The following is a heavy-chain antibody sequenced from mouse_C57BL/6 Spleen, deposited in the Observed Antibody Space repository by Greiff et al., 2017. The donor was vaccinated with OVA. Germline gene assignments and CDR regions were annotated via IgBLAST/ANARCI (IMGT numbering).Heavy chain of an antibody. CDR3: ARGSNYYGSSSYYFDY. CDR2: IDPSDSYT. J-gene: IGHJ2*01. Sequence: VQLQQPGAELVKPGASVKLSCKASGYTFTSYWMQWVKQRPGQGLEWIGEIDPSDSYTNYNQKFKGKATLTVDTSSSTAYMQLSSLTSEDSAVYYCARGSNYYGSSSYYFDYWGQGTTLTVSS. D-gene: IGHD1-1*01. V-gene: IGHV1-50*01. CDR1: GYTFTSYW.